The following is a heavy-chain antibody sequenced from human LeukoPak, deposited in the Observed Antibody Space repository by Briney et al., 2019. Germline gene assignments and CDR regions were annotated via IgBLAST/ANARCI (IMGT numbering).Heavy chain of an antibody. Sequence: GGSLRLSCAASGFTFSSYAMCWVRQAPGKGLEWVSAISGSGGSTYYADSVKGRFTISRDNSKNTLYLQMNSLRAEDTAVYYCAKGARAYGSGSYKLFYYYMDVWGKGTTVTVSS. J-gene: IGHJ6*03. CDR1: GFTFSSYA. V-gene: IGHV3-23*01. CDR3: AKGARAYGSGSYKLFYYYMDV. D-gene: IGHD3-10*01. CDR2: ISGSGGST.